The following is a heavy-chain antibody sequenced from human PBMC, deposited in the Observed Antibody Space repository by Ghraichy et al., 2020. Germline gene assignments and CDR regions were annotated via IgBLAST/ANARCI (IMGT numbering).Heavy chain of an antibody. Sequence: SETLSLTCTVSGGSISSSSYYWGWIRQPPGKGLEWIGSIYYSGSTYYNPSLKSRVTISVDTSKNQFSLKLSSVTAADTAVYYCARLPTTSDILTGYYPSFFDYWGQGTLVTVSS. CDR3: ARLPTTSDILTGYYPSFFDY. D-gene: IGHD3-9*01. J-gene: IGHJ4*02. CDR1: GGSISSSSYY. CDR2: IYYSGST. V-gene: IGHV4-39*01.